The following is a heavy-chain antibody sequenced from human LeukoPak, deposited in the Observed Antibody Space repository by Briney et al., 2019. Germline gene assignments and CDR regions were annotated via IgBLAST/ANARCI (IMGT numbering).Heavy chain of an antibody. J-gene: IGHJ4*02. V-gene: IGHV3-23*01. CDR3: AKEGAAARPFDY. Sequence: GGSLRLSCAASGFTFSRYVMSWVRQAPGKWLEWVSAVSGGGGSTYYADSVKGRFTISRDNSKNTLYLQMNSLRAEDTAVYYCAKEGAAARPFDYWGQGTLVTVSS. D-gene: IGHD6-6*01. CDR2: VSGGGGST. CDR1: GFTFSRYV.